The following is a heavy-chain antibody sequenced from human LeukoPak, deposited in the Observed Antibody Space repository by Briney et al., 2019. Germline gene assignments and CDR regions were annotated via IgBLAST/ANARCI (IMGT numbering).Heavy chain of an antibody. Sequence: QPGGSLRLSCAASGFTFSSYAMSWVRQAPGKGLEWVSAISGSGGSTYYADSVKGRFTISGDNSKNTLYLQMNSLRAEDTAVYYCANHPYYYDSSGYFDYWGQGTLVTVSS. D-gene: IGHD3-22*01. CDR3: ANHPYYYDSSGYFDY. J-gene: IGHJ4*02. V-gene: IGHV3-23*01. CDR1: GFTFSSYA. CDR2: ISGSGGST.